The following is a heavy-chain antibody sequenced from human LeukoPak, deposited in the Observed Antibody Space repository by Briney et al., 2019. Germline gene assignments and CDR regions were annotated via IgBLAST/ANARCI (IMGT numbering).Heavy chain of an antibody. CDR1: GFTFSDTW. CDR2: IRSDGSDT. J-gene: IGHJ3*02. D-gene: IGHD1-26*01. Sequence: PGGSLRLSCAASGFTFSDTWMHWVRQAPGEGLVWVSRIRSDGSDTRYAESVKGRFTISRDNAKNTLYLQMNSLRAEDTAVYYCARGGSYLSAFDIWGQGTMVTVSS. CDR3: ARGGSYLSAFDI. V-gene: IGHV3-74*01.